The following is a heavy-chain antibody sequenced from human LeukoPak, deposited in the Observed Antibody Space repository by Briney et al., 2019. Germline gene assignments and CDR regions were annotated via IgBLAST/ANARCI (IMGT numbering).Heavy chain of an antibody. D-gene: IGHD3-9*01. V-gene: IGHV3-7*01. J-gene: IGHJ6*03. CDR3: ARDRALRYFDWLDYYYYMDV. CDR2: IKQDGSEK. CDR1: GFTFSSYW. Sequence: GGSLRLSCAASGFTFSSYWMSWVRQAPGKGLEWVANIKQDGSEKYYVDSVKGRFTISRDNAKNSLYLQMNSLRAEDTAAYYCARDRALRYFDWLDYYYYMDVWGKGTTVTISS.